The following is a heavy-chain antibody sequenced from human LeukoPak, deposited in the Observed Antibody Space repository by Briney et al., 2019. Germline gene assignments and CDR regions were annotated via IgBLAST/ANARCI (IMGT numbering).Heavy chain of an antibody. CDR3: ARARAIFGVVTPTLNWFDP. CDR2: IYYGGST. V-gene: IGHV4-39*07. Sequence: SETLSLTCTVSGGSISSSSYYWGWIRQPPGKGLEWIGSIYYGGSTYYNPSLKSRVTISVDTSKNQFSLKLSSVTAADTAVYYCARARAIFGVVTPTLNWFDPWGQGTLVTVSS. J-gene: IGHJ5*02. CDR1: GGSISSSSYY. D-gene: IGHD3-3*01.